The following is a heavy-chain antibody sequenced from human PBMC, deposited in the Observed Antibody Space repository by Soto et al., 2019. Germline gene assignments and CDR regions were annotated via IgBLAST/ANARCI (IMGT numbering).Heavy chain of an antibody. V-gene: IGHV1-18*01. D-gene: IGHD3-16*01. CDR3: GRDQSFDRTYYYGIDV. Sequence: ASVKVSCKSSGYPFTHYGITWIRQAPGQGLEWMGWISPFNGNTNYGQTLQGRVTLTTDTSTSTVFMELRSLTSDDTAVYYCGRDQSFDRTYYYGIDVWGQGTTVTVSS. J-gene: IGHJ6*02. CDR2: ISPFNGNT. CDR1: GYPFTHYG.